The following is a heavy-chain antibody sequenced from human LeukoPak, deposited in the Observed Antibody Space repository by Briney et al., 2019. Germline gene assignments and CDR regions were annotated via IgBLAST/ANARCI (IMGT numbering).Heavy chain of an antibody. J-gene: IGHJ4*02. CDR1: GYTYTNYW. CDR2: IDPSDSHT. V-gene: IGHV5-10-1*01. CDR3: VRPGPSGSYAY. D-gene: IGHD1-26*01. Sequence: GESLKVSCKGSGYTYTNYWIIWVRQMPGKGLEWMGRIDPSDSHTNYSPSFQGHVTISADKSISTAYLQWSSLKASDTAVYYCVRPGPSGSYAYWGPGTLVIVSS.